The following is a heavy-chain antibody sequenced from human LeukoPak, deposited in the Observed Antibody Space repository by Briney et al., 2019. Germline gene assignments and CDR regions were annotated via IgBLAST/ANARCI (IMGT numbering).Heavy chain of an antibody. CDR2: IYHSGST. J-gene: IGHJ3*02. Sequence: PSETLSLTCAVSGGSISSGGYSWSWLRQPPGKGLEWIGYIYHSGSTYYNPSLKSRVTISVDRSKNQFSLKLSSVTAADTAVYYCARADYGEMYDAFDIWGQGTMVTVSS. V-gene: IGHV4-30-2*01. D-gene: IGHD4-17*01. CDR1: GGSISSGGYS. CDR3: ARADYGEMYDAFDI.